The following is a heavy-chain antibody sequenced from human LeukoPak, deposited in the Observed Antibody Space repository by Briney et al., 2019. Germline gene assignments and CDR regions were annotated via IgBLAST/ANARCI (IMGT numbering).Heavy chain of an antibody. V-gene: IGHV1-2*02. CDR2: INPNSGGT. J-gene: IGHJ4*02. Sequence: ASVKVSCKASGYTFTGYYMHWVRQAPGQGLEWMGWINPNSGGTNYAQKFQGRVTMTRGTSLSTAYMELSRLRSDDWRVYSCASERGGGDYWGQGTLVTVSS. CDR1: GYTFTGYY. CDR3: ASERGGGDY. D-gene: IGHD3-16*01.